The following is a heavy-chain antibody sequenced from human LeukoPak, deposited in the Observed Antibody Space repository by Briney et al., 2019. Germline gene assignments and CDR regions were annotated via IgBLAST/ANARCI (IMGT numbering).Heavy chain of an antibody. CDR3: ARDLHYDSSGYCDY. CDR2: ISGSGGST. V-gene: IGHV3-23*01. J-gene: IGHJ4*02. Sequence: GGSLRLSCAASGFTFSSYAMSWVRQAPGKGLEWVSAISGSGGSTYYADSVKGRFTISRDNSKNTLYLQMNSLRAEDTAVYYCARDLHYDSSGYCDYWGQGTLVTVSS. D-gene: IGHD3-22*01. CDR1: GFTFSSYA.